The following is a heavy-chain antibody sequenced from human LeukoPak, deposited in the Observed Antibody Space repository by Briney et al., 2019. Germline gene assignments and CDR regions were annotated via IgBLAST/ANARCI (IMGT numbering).Heavy chain of an antibody. D-gene: IGHD6-13*01. Sequence: EGSLRLSCAASGFTFSSYSMNWVRQAPGKGLEWVSSISSSSSYIYYADSVKGRFTISRDNAKNSLYLQMNSLRAEDTAVYYCAREGIIAADDAFDIWGQGTMVTVSS. J-gene: IGHJ3*02. CDR1: GFTFSSYS. CDR2: ISSSSSYI. V-gene: IGHV3-21*01. CDR3: AREGIIAADDAFDI.